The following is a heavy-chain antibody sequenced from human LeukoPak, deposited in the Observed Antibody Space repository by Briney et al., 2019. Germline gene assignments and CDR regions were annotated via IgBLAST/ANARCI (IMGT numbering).Heavy chain of an antibody. CDR2: ISYDGSNK. J-gene: IGHJ6*02. CDR1: GFTFSSYA. Sequence: GGSLRLSCAASGFTFSSYAMHWVRQAPGKGLEWVAVISYDGSNKYYADSVKGRFTISRDNSKNTLYLQMDSLRAEDTAVYYCARDSGQAAAGILHYYYGMDVWGQGTTVTVSS. V-gene: IGHV3-30*14. CDR3: ARDSGQAAAGILHYYYGMDV. D-gene: IGHD6-13*01.